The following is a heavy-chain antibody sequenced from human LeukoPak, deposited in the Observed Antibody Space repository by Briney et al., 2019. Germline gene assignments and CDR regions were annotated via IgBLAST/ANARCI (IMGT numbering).Heavy chain of an antibody. CDR2: ISSSSRTI. D-gene: IGHD1-14*01. CDR1: GFTFSNYA. Sequence: PGGSLRLSCAASGFTFSNYAMNWVRQAPGKGLEWVSYISSSSRTIYYADSVKGRFTISRDNAKHSLYLQMNSLRAEDTAVYFCAKAEPASGYDYWGQGTLVTVSS. V-gene: IGHV3-48*01. CDR3: AKAEPASGYDY. J-gene: IGHJ4*02.